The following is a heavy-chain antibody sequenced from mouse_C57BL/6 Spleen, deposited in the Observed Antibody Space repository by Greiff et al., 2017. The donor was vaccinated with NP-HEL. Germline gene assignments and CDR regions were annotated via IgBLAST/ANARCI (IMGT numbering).Heavy chain of an antibody. CDR2: ISSGGDYI. Sequence: EVHLVESGEGLVKPGGSLKLSCAASGFTFSSYAMSWVRQTPEKRLEWVAYISSGGDYIYYADTVKGRFTISRDNARNTLYLQMSSLKSEDTAMYYCTRLLLRQMAMDYWGQGTSVTVSS. CDR1: GFTFSSYA. CDR3: TRLLLRQMAMDY. V-gene: IGHV5-9-1*02. D-gene: IGHD1-1*01. J-gene: IGHJ4*01.